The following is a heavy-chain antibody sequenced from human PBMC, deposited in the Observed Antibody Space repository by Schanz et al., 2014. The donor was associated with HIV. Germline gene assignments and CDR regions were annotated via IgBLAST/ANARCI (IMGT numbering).Heavy chain of an antibody. J-gene: IGHJ2*01. D-gene: IGHD5-18*01. Sequence: QVQLQQWGAGLLKPSETLSLTCAVYGGSFSGYYWSWIRQPPGKGLEWIGEINHSGSTNYNPSLKSQVKMVVETSKNPFSLKLSSPAPPGTAFLYCARSYGQYWYFDFWGRGTLVTVSS. CDR3: ARSYGQYWYFDF. V-gene: IGHV4-34*01. CDR2: INHSGST. CDR1: GGSFSGYY.